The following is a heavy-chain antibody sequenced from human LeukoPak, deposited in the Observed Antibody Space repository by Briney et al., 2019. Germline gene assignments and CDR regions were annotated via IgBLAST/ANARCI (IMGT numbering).Heavy chain of an antibody. CDR2: ISGSGDST. V-gene: IGHV3-23*01. CDR3: ARRLAQTQGFDY. D-gene: IGHD2-21*01. J-gene: IGHJ4*02. Sequence: PGGSLRLSCAASGFTFSNYAMSCVRQAPGKGLEWVSAISGSGDSTYYADSVRGRFTISRDNSKNTLYLQMNSLRAEDTAIYYCARRLAQTQGFDYWGQGTLVTVSS. CDR1: GFTFSNYA.